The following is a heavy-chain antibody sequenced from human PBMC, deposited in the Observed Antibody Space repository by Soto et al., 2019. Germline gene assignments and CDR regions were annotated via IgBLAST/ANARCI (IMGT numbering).Heavy chain of an antibody. CDR3: ARETSQNVYSHYGMDV. J-gene: IGHJ6*02. CDR1: GGSCSGFY. CDR2: INDSGTT. Sequence: QVQLEQWGAGLLKPSETLSLTCAIYGGSCSGFYWSWIRQRPGKGLEWIGEINDSGTTNYNPSLKSRVTISADTSKTHFSLRLTSVTAADTAVYYCARETSQNVYSHYGMDVWGQGTTGTVSS. V-gene: IGHV4-34*02.